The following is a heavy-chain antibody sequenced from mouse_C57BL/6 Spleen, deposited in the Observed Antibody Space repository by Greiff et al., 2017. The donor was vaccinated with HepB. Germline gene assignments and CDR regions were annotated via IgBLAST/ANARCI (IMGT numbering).Heavy chain of an antibody. CDR2: IHPNSGST. CDR3: ATGTTVDWYFDV. J-gene: IGHJ1*03. CDR1: GYTFTSYW. V-gene: IGHV1-64*01. Sequence: QVQLQQPGAELVKPGASVKLSCKASGYTFTSYWMHWVKQRPGQGLEWIGMIHPNSGSTNYNEKFKSKATLTVDKSSSTAYMQLSSLTSEDSAVYYCATGTTVDWYFDVWGTGTTVTVSS. D-gene: IGHD1-1*01.